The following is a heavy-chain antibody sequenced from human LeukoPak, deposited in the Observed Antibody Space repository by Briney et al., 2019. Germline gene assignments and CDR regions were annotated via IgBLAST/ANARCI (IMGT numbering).Heavy chain of an antibody. J-gene: IGHJ6*02. Sequence: PSETLSLTCTVSGGSINSYYRTWIRQPPGKGLEWIANVYNSGSTNYNPSLKSRVTISVDMFKNQFSLKLTSVTAADTAVYYCARLRSGMDVWGQGTTVTVSS. CDR2: VYNSGST. CDR3: ARLRSGMDV. CDR1: GGSINSYY. V-gene: IGHV4-59*01.